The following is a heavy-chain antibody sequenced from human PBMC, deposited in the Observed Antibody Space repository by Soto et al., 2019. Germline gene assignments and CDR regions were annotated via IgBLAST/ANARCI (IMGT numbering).Heavy chain of an antibody. Sequence: TLSLTCPVSGGPISSGHYYWSWIRQPPGKGLEWIGFISYSGNTYYSASLKSRVTISVDTSKNQFSLNLSFVTAADTAVYYCATMGTPATGLFYFDNWGQGTLVTVS. V-gene: IGHV4-30-4*01. CDR1: GGPISSGHYY. J-gene: IGHJ4*02. CDR2: ISYSGNT. CDR3: ATMGTPATGLFYFDN. D-gene: IGHD1-7*01.